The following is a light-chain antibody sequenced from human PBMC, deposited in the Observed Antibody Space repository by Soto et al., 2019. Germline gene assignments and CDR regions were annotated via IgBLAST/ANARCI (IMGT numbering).Light chain of an antibody. J-gene: IGKJ4*01. V-gene: IGKV1-27*01. CDR2: AAS. Sequence: DIQMTQSPSSLSASVGDRVTITCRASQGISNYLAWYQQKPGKVPKLLIYAASTLQSGVPSRFSGSGSGTDFTRTISSLQPEDVETYYCQKCGIAPFSFGGGTKVELK. CDR1: QGISNY. CDR3: QKCGIAPFS.